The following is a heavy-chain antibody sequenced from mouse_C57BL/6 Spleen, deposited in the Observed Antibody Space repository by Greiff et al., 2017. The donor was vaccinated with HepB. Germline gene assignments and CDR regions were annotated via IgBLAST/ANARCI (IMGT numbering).Heavy chain of an antibody. CDR3: ARDYYGSSPAWFAY. D-gene: IGHD1-1*01. CDR1: GYTFTSYW. V-gene: IGHV1-52*01. CDR2: IDPSDSET. J-gene: IGHJ3*01. Sequence: VQLQQSGAELVRPGSSVKLSCKASGYTFTSYWMHWVKQRPIQGLEWIGNIDPSDSETHYNQKFKDKATLTVDKSSSTAYMQLSSLTSEDSAVYYCARDYYGSSPAWFAYWGQGTLVTVSA.